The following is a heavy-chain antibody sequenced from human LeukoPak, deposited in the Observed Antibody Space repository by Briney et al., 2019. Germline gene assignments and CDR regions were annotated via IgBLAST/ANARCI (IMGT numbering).Heavy chain of an antibody. D-gene: IGHD6-6*01. CDR1: GYTFTDYY. CDR3: ARAAGAARGYYYYGMDV. V-gene: IGHV1-2*02. J-gene: IGHJ6*02. CDR2: INPNSGGT. Sequence: GASVKVSCKASGYTFTDYYVHWVRQAPGQGLEWMGWINPNSGGTNYAQNFQGRVTMTRDTSISTAYTELSSLKSDDTAVYYCARAAGAARGYYYYGMDVWGQGTTVTVSS.